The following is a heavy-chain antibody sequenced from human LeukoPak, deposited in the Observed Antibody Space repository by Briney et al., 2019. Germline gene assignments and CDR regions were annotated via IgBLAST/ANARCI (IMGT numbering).Heavy chain of an antibody. CDR3: ARDRVVRDFWSGYYYYGMDV. CDR2: IYYSGST. Sequence: SQTLSLTCTVSGGSISSYYWSWIRQPPGKGLEWIGYIYYSGSTNYNPSLKSRVTISVDTSKNQFSLKLSSVTAADTAVYYCARDRVVRDFWSGYYYYGMDVWGQGTTVTVSS. D-gene: IGHD3-3*01. CDR1: GGSISSYY. V-gene: IGHV4-59*01. J-gene: IGHJ6*02.